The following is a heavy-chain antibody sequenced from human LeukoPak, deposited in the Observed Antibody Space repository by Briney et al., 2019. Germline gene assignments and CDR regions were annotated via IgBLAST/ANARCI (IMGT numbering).Heavy chain of an antibody. Sequence: GGSLRLSCAASGFTFSDYYMSWIRQAPGKGLEWVSYISSSGSTIYYADSVKGRFTISRDNAKNSLYLQMNSLRAEDTAVYYCARAPNYDSWSGLQYYYYGMDVWGQGTTVTVSS. CDR2: ISSSGSTI. CDR1: GFTFSDYY. D-gene: IGHD3-3*01. V-gene: IGHV3-11*01. J-gene: IGHJ6*02. CDR3: ARAPNYDSWSGLQYYYYGMDV.